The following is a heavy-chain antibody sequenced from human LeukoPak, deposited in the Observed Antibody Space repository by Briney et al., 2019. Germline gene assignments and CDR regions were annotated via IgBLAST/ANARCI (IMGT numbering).Heavy chain of an antibody. CDR2: ISHDGRTK. J-gene: IGHJ4*02. V-gene: IGHV3-30*04. CDR1: GFNFDNFA. CDR3: ARPSPPGDGYNPPDH. Sequence: PGGSLGLSCVASGFNFDNFAMHWVRQPLGKGLEWVAVISHDGRTKYYADSMKGRITISRDNSKNTLFLQMNNLRSEDTAVYFCARPSPPGDGYNPPDHWGQGTLVTVSS. D-gene: IGHD5-24*01.